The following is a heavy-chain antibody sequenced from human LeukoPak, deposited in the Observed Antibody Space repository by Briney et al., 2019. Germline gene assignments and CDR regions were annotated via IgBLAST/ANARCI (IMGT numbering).Heavy chain of an antibody. J-gene: IGHJ3*02. V-gene: IGHV3-7*01. CDR3: ARDRKTTSGPSDAFDI. CDR2: IKQDGSEK. Sequence: PGGSLRLSCAASGFTFSSYWMSWVRQAPGKGLEWVANIKQDGSEKYYVDSVKGRFTISRDNAKNSLYLQMNSLRVEDTAVYYCARDRKTTSGPSDAFDIWGQGTMVTVSS. CDR1: GFTFSSYW. D-gene: IGHD6-19*01.